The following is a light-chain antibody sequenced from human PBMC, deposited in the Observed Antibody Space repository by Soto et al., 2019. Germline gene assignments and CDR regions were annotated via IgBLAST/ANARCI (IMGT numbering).Light chain of an antibody. CDR3: PKYYCPWM. Sequence: DIVMTQSPDSLAVSLGERATINCKSSQSVLYSSNNKNYLAWYQQKPGQPPKLLIYWASTRESGVPDRFSGCWSGIDFTPSLSSLQVEYGAVFYFPKYYCPWMCSQGTRGEIK. CDR1: QSVLYSSNNKNY. V-gene: IGKV4-1*01. CDR2: WAS. J-gene: IGKJ1*01.